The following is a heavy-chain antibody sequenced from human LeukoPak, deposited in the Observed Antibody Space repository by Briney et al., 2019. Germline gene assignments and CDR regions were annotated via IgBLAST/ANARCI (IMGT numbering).Heavy chain of an antibody. J-gene: IGHJ2*01. Sequence: SETLSLTCTVSGGSISSYYWSWIRQPPGKGLEWIGYIYYSGSTNYNPSLKSRVTISVDTSKNQFSLKLSSVTAADTAVYYCARENFKGWYFDLWGRGTLVTVSP. D-gene: IGHD2/OR15-2a*01. V-gene: IGHV4-59*01. CDR1: GGSISSYY. CDR2: IYYSGST. CDR3: ARENFKGWYFDL.